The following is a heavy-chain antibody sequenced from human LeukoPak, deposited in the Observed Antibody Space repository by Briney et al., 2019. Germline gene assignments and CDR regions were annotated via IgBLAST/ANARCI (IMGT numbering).Heavy chain of an antibody. CDR1: GFTFSSYA. Sequence: GGSLRLSCAVSGFTFSSYAMHWVRQAPGKGLEWVAVISYDGDNKYYADSVKGRFTISRDNSKNTLYLQMNSLRAEDTAVYCCARGEILLWFGELTLWGQGTLVTVSS. CDR3: ARGEILLWFGELTL. CDR2: ISYDGDNK. D-gene: IGHD3-10*01. J-gene: IGHJ4*02. V-gene: IGHV3-30-3*01.